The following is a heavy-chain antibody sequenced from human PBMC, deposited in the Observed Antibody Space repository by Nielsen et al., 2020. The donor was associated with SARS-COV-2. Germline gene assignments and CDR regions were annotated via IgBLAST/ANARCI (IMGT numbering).Heavy chain of an antibody. CDR2: IIPIFGTA. D-gene: IGHD3-3*01. V-gene: IGHV1-69*05. CDR3: ARDNPYYDFWSGEDYYYGMDV. CDR1: GGTFSSYA. J-gene: IGHJ6*02. Sequence: SVKVSCKASGGTFSSYAISWVRQAPGQGLEWMGGIIPIFGTANYAQKLQGRVTMTTDTSTSTAYMELRSLRSDDTAVYYCARDNPYYDFWSGEDYYYGMDVWGQGTTVTVSS.